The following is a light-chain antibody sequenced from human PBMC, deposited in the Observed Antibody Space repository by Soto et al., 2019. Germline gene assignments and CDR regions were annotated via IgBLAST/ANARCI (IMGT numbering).Light chain of an antibody. CDR3: QKYGTSSFT. CDR1: QTISSNY. V-gene: IGKV3-20*01. J-gene: IGKJ3*01. CDR2: GAS. Sequence: EIVLTQSPGTLSLSPGERATLSCRAGQTISSNYLAWYQQKPGQAPRLLIYGASSRATDIPDRFSGGGSGTDFTLTVNRLEPEDFAVYYCQKYGTSSFTFGPGTKVVIK.